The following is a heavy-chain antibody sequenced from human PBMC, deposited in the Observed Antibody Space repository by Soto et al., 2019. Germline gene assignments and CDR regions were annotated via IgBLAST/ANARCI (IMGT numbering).Heavy chain of an antibody. CDR3: ARGGSAYYGYYYGMDV. CDR1: GFTFNNYW. D-gene: IGHD3-22*01. V-gene: IGHV3-7*03. Sequence: GGSLRLSCAASGFTFNNYWMTWVRQAPGKGLEWVANIKQDGSEKYYVGSVKGRFTFSRDNAKNSLYLQMNSLRAEDTAVYYCARGGSAYYGYYYGMDVWGQGTTVTVSS. J-gene: IGHJ6*02. CDR2: IKQDGSEK.